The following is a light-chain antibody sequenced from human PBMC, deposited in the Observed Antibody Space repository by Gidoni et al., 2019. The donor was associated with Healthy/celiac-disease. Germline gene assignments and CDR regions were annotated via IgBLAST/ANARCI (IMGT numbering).Light chain of an antibody. J-gene: IGKJ2*01. CDR2: AAS. V-gene: IGKV1-39*01. Sequence: DLQMTQSPSSLSAPVGDRVTITCRASQSISSYLNWYQQKPGKAPKLLIYAASSLQSGVPSRFSGSGSGTDFTLTISSLQPEDFATYYCQQSYSTMYTFGQGTKLEIK. CDR3: QQSYSTMYT. CDR1: QSISSY.